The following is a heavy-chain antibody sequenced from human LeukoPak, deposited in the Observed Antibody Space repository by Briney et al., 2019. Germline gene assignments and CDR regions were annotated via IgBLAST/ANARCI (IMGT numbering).Heavy chain of an antibody. D-gene: IGHD3-3*01. CDR2: INNDGSSR. CDR3: TRDIHPTSPLRFLEWPIDY. V-gene: IGHV3-74*01. J-gene: IGHJ4*02. CDR1: GFIFSNYW. Sequence: GGSLRLSCAASGFIFSNYWMHWVRQVPGKGLVWVSRINNDGSSRGYADSVKGRFTISRDNAKNTLFLQMNSLRAEDTAIYYCTRDIHPTSPLRFLEWPIDYWGQGTLVTVSS.